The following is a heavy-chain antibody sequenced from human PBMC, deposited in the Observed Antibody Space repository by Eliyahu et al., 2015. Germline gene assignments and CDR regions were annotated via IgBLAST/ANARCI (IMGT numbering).Heavy chain of an antibody. J-gene: IGHJ4*02. CDR3: ARRIWNDLFDY. D-gene: IGHD1-1*01. CDR1: GGSISSSSYY. V-gene: IGHV4-39*01. CDR2: MYYSGST. Sequence: QLQLQESGPGLVKPSETLSLTCTVXGGSISSSSYYWGWIRQPPGKGLEWIGSMYYSGSTYYNPSLKSRVTISVDTSKNQFSLKLSSVTAADTAVYYCARRIWNDLFDYWGQGTLVTVSS.